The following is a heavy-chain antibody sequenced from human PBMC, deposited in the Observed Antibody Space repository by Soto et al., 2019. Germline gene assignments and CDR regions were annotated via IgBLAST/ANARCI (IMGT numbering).Heavy chain of an antibody. CDR2: ISGSGGST. Sequence: GGSLRLSCAASGFTFSSYAMSWVRQAPGKGLEWVSAISGSGGSTYYADSVKGRFTISRDNSKNTLYLQMNSLRAEDTAVYYCAKDPTGSSDWWGRFDPWGQGTLVTVSS. V-gene: IGHV3-23*01. CDR1: GFTFSSYA. CDR3: AKDPTGSSDWWGRFDP. J-gene: IGHJ5*02. D-gene: IGHD6-19*01.